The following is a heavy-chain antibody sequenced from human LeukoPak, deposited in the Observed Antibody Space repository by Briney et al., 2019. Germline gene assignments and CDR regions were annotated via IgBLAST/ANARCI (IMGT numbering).Heavy chain of an antibody. CDR2: ISSSGSTI. CDR1: GFTFSSYA. V-gene: IGHV3-48*04. J-gene: IGHJ4*02. CDR3: ARDRQWDTAMVNY. D-gene: IGHD5-18*01. Sequence: GGSLRLSCAASGFTFSSYAMSWVRQAPGKGLEWVSYISSSGSTIYYADSVKGRFTISRDNAKNSLYLQMNSLRAEDTAVYYCARDRQWDTAMVNYWGQGTLVTVSS.